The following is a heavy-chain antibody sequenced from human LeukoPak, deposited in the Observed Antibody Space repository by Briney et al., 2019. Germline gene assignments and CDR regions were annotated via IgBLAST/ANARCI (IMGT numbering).Heavy chain of an antibody. CDR1: GYSISSGSYY. Sequence: SETLSLTCTVSGYSISSGSYYWSWIRQPAGKGLEWIGRIYTSGSTNYNPSLKSRVTISVDTSKNQFSLKLSSVTAADTAVYFCARGPYSYDSSGAFDIWGQGTMVTVSS. CDR3: ARGPYSYDSSGAFDI. V-gene: IGHV4-61*02. J-gene: IGHJ3*02. D-gene: IGHD3-22*01. CDR2: IYTSGST.